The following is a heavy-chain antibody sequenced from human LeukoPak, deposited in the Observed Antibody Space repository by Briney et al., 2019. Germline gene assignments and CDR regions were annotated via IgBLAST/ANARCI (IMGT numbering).Heavy chain of an antibody. CDR3: ARVIKGYIVVVPAATGRGYFDY. J-gene: IGHJ4*02. CDR2: INHSGST. V-gene: IGHV4-34*01. Sequence: SETLSLTCAVYGGSFSGYYWSWIRQPPGKGLEWIGEINHSGSTNYNPSLKSRVTISVDTSKNQFSLKLSSVTAADTAVYYCARVIKGYIVVVPAATGRGYFDYWGQGTLSPSPQ. CDR1: GGSFSGYY. D-gene: IGHD2-2*01.